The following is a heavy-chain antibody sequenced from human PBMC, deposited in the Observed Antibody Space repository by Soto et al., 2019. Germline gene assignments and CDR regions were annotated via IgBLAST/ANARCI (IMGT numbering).Heavy chain of an antibody. Sequence: PGGSMGLSCAASGVTFRSYAMSWVRKAPGKGLEWVSAISGSGGRTYYADSVKGRFTISRDNSKNTLYLQMNSLRAEDTAVYYCAKSDSSWPYYYYFMDVWGTGTTVTVSS. CDR2: ISGSGGRT. D-gene: IGHD6-13*01. CDR1: GVTFRSYA. V-gene: IGHV3-23*01. CDR3: AKSDSSWPYYYYFMDV. J-gene: IGHJ6*03.